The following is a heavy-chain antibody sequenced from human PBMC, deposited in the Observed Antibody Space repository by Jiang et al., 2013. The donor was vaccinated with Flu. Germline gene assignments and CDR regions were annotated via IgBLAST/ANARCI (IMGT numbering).Heavy chain of an antibody. CDR3: ARREAYSYYMDV. D-gene: IGHD1-26*01. CDR2: IYPGDSDT. Sequence: WVRQMPGKGLEWMGIIYPGDSDTRYSPSFQGQVTISADKSISTAYLQWSSLKASDTAMYYCARREAYSYYMDVWGKGTTVTVSS. J-gene: IGHJ6*03. V-gene: IGHV5-51*01.